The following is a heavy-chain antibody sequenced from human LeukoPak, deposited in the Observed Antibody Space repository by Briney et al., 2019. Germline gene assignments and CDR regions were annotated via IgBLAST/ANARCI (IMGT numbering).Heavy chain of an antibody. V-gene: IGHV4-30-4*01. Sequence: SETLSLTCTVSGGSISSGDYYWSWIRQPPGKGLEWIGYIYYSGSTYYNPSLKSRVTISVDTSKNQFSLKLSSVTAADTAVYYCARDFQGGPNDPWGQGTLVTVSS. CDR2: IYYSGST. J-gene: IGHJ5*02. CDR3: ARDFQGGPNDP. D-gene: IGHD2-15*01. CDR1: GGSISSGDYY.